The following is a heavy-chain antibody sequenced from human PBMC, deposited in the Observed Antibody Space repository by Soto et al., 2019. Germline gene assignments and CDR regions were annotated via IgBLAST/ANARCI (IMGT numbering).Heavy chain of an antibody. CDR1: GFTFSSSA. CDR3: ARYSQGRVVDGDSCHHFYY. V-gene: IGHV3-48*02. D-gene: IGHD2-15*01. J-gene: IGHJ4*02. CDR2: ISPSSSPI. Sequence: SVGSLGLCCAASGFTFSSSAMNWVRQAPGKGLEWISYISPSSSPIYYADSVKGRFTISRDNAKNSLYLQMNSLRDEDTAVYYCARYSQGRVVDGDSCHHFYYWGRGALVT.